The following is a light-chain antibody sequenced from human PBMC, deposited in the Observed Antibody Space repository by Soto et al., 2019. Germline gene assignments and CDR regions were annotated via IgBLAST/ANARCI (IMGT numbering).Light chain of an antibody. CDR3: QQYGSSPKT. Sequence: PAPPSISPWESASLSSMASQSVSSNLAWYQQKPGQTPRLLIYGASNRATGIPDRFSGSGSGTDFTLTISSLEPEDFAVYYCQQYGSSPKTLGQRAKV. J-gene: IGKJ1*01. CDR2: GAS. V-gene: IGKV3-20*01. CDR1: QSVSSN.